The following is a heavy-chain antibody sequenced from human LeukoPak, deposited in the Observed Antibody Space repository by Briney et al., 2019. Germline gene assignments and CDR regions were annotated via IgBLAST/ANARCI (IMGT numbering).Heavy chain of an antibody. CDR3: ARDLGLTISANWFYP. V-gene: IGHV4-38-2*02. CDR1: GYSISSCYF. D-gene: IGHD3-9*01. J-gene: IGHJ5*02. CDR2: IYHTGAT. Sequence: SETLSLTCAVSGYSISSCYFWVWIRQPPGEGLEWIGSIYHTGATYYNPSLRSRVTISVDTSKNQFSLEVNPVTAADTAVHYCARDLGLTISANWFYPRGQGTLVTVSS.